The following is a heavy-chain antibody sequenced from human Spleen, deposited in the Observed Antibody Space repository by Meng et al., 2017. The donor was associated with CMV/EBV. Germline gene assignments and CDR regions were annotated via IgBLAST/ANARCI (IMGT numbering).Heavy chain of an antibody. V-gene: IGHV1-18*01. CDR1: GYTFTSYG. D-gene: IGHD1-7*01. CDR3: ARDRGSTLTGTTVSWFDP. J-gene: IGHJ5*02. CDR2: ISAYNGNT. Sequence: ASVKVSCKASGYTFTSYGISWVRQAPGQGLEWMGWISAYNGNTNYAQKLQGRVTMTTDTSTSTAYMELRSLRSDDTAVYYCARDRGSTLTGTTVSWFDPWGQGTLVTVSS.